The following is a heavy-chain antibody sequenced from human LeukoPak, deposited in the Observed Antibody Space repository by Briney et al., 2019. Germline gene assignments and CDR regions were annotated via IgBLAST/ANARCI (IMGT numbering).Heavy chain of an antibody. D-gene: IGHD5-24*01. V-gene: IGHV1-46*01. CDR2: IFSSGGGT. J-gene: IGHJ3*02. CDR3: ARDLEIPSYAFDI. CDR1: GYAFISYH. Sequence: GASVKVSCKASGYAFISYHMHWVRQAPGQGLEWMGIIFSSGGGTRYAQKFQGRVTTTRDTSTSTVYMELSSLRSEDTAVYYCARDLEIPSYAFDIWGQGTMVTVSS.